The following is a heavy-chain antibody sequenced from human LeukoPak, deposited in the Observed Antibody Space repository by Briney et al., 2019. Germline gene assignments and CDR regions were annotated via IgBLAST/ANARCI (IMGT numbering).Heavy chain of an antibody. CDR2: TYYSGSGST. J-gene: IGHJ4*02. D-gene: IGHD4-23*01. CDR3: ARRGGHGGSFDY. V-gene: IGHV4-61*08. CDR1: GGSISSGGYY. Sequence: SQTLSLTCTVSGGSISSGGYYWSWIRQPPGKGLEWIGYTYYSGSGSTNYNPSLKSRVTISVDTSKNQFSLKLSSVTAADTAVYYCARRGGHGGSFDYWGQGTLVTVSS.